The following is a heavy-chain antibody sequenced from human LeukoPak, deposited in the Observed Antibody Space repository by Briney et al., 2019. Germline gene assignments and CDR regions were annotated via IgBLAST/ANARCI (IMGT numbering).Heavy chain of an antibody. J-gene: IGHJ6*03. Sequence: SETLSLTCAVSGYSISNGYYWACIRQPPGRGLEWIGSLYHSDSAYYNTSLRRRVSMSVDTSKNQFSLTLSFVTAADTAAYYCARQHDSYYYYYIEVWGAGTTVTASS. V-gene: IGHV4-38-2*01. CDR2: LYHSDSA. CDR1: GYSISNGYY. CDR3: ARQHDSYYYYYIEV.